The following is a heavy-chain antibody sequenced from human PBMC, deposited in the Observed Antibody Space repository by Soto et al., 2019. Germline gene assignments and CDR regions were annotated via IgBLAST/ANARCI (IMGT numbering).Heavy chain of an antibody. J-gene: IGHJ5*02. Sequence: GGSLRLSCAASGFTFSSYVLHWVRQPPGKGLEWVAIISYDGSNKYYADSVKGRFSISRDNSKNTLYLQMNSLRGKDTAVYYCARSPTASNWFDPWGQGTLVTVS. CDR3: ARSPTASNWFDP. CDR1: GFTFSSYV. CDR2: ISYDGSNK. V-gene: IGHV3-30-3*01. D-gene: IGHD4-4*01.